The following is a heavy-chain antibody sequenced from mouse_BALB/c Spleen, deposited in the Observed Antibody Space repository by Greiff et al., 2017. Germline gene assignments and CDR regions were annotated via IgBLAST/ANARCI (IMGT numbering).Heavy chain of an antibody. Sequence: EVQLVESGGGLVQPSGSLKLSCAASGFTFNTYAMHWVRQAPGKGLEWVARIRSKSNNYATYYADSVKDRFTISRDDSQSMLYLQMNNLKTEDTAMYYCVRQHGLAYWGKGTKVTVAA. CDR1: GFTFNTYA. CDR2: IRSKSNNYAT. J-gene: IGHJ3*01. V-gene: IGHV10-1*02. D-gene: IGHD3-1*01. CDR3: VRQHGLAY.